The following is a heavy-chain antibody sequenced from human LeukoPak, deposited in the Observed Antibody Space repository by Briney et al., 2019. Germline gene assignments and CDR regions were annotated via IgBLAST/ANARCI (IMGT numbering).Heavy chain of an antibody. V-gene: IGHV3-30*02. CDR1: GFTFSSYG. CDR2: IRYDGSNK. Sequence: AGGSLRLSCAASGFTFSSYGMHWVRQAPGKGLEWVAFIRYDGSNKYYADSVKGRFTISRGNSKNTLYLQMNSLRAEDTAVYYCTSVGQDITRHFDYWGQGTLVTVSS. CDR3: TSVGQDITRHFDY. J-gene: IGHJ4*02. D-gene: IGHD2-15*01.